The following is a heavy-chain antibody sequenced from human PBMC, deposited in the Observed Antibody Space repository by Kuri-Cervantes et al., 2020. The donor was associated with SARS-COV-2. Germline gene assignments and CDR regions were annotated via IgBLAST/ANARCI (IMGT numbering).Heavy chain of an antibody. V-gene: IGHV4-4*02. Sequence: SCAVSGGSIRSSNWWSWVRQPPGKGLEWIGEIYHSGSTNYNPSLKSRVTISVDKSKNQFSLKLSSVTAADTAVYYCARTGAVAATQINAFDIWGQGTMVTVSS. D-gene: IGHD2-15*01. CDR3: ARTGAVAATQINAFDI. CDR1: GGSIRSSNW. J-gene: IGHJ3*02. CDR2: IYHSGST.